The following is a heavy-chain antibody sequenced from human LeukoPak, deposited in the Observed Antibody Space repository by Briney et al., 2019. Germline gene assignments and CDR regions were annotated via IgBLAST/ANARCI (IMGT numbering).Heavy chain of an antibody. D-gene: IGHD2-2*01. V-gene: IGHV3-48*04. J-gene: IGHJ6*03. Sequence: GGSLRLSCAASGFTFSSYSMNWVRRAPGKGLEWVSYISSSSSTIYYADSVKGRFTISRDNAKNSLYLQMNSLRAEDTAVYYCARDREKYCSSTSCPTDYYYYMDVWGKGTTVTVSS. CDR3: ARDREKYCSSTSCPTDYYYYMDV. CDR1: GFTFSSYS. CDR2: ISSSSSTI.